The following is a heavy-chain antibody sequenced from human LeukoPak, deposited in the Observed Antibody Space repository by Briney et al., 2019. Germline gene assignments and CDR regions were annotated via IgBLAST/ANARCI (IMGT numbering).Heavy chain of an antibody. CDR3: ARDLEDSSGYYYYYGMDV. CDR2: IYSGGST. V-gene: IGHV3-66*01. Sequence: GGSLRLSCAASGFTISSNYMSWVRQAPGKGLEWVSVIYSGGSTYYADSVKGRFTISRDNSKNTLYLQMNSLRAEDTAVYYCARDLEDSSGYYYYYGMDVWGQGTTVTVSS. J-gene: IGHJ6*02. CDR1: GFTISSNY. D-gene: IGHD3-22*01.